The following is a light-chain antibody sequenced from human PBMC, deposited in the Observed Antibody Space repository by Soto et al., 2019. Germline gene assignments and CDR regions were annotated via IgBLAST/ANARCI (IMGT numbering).Light chain of an antibody. V-gene: IGLV2-14*01. J-gene: IGLJ2*01. Sequence: QSALTQPASVSGSPGQSITISCTGTSSDVGYYNYVSWYQQHPGKAPKVMIYEVSNRPSGVSNRFSGSKSGNTASLTISGLQAEDEADYYCSSYTSSSTLVFGGGTQLTVL. CDR2: EVS. CDR1: SSDVGYYNY. CDR3: SSYTSSSTLV.